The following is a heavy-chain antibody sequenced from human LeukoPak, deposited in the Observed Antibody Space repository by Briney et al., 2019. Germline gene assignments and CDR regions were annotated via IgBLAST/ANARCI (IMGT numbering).Heavy chain of an antibody. D-gene: IGHD1-1*01. V-gene: IGHV3-7*01. CDR1: GFTFSAYW. Sequence: PGGSLRLSCAASGFTFSAYWMTWVRQAPGKGLEWVANINQDGSEKYYVDSVKGRFTISKDNAKNSLYLQMNSLRAEDTAVYYCVRDFSLTRLERPFDSWGQEALVTVSS. J-gene: IGHJ4*02. CDR2: INQDGSEK. CDR3: VRDFSLTRLERPFDS.